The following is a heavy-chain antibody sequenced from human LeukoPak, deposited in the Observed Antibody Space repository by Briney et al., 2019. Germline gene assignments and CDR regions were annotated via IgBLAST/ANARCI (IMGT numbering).Heavy chain of an antibody. V-gene: IGHV3-33*01. CDR1: GFTFSSYG. Sequence: GVSLRLSCAASGFTFSSYGMHWVRQAPGKGLEWVAVIWYDGSNKYYADSVKGRFTISRDNSKNTLYLQMNSLRAEDTAVYYCARDGWFRELAFDYWGQGTLVTVSS. CDR2: IWYDGSNK. D-gene: IGHD3-10*01. J-gene: IGHJ4*02. CDR3: ARDGWFRELAFDY.